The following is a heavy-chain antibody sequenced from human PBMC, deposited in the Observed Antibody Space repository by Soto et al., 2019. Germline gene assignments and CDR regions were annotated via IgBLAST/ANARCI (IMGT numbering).Heavy chain of an antibody. CDR3: ARQGEEDIVVVVAASDQPFDY. CDR2: IYYSGST. V-gene: IGHV4-39*01. J-gene: IGHJ4*02. CDR1: GGSISSSSYY. Sequence: SETLSLTCTVSGGSISSSSYYWGWIRQPPGKGLEWIGSIYYSGSTYYNPSLKSRVTISVDTSKNQFSLKLSSVTAADTAVYYCARQGEEDIVVVVAASDQPFDYWGQGTLVTVSS. D-gene: IGHD2-15*01.